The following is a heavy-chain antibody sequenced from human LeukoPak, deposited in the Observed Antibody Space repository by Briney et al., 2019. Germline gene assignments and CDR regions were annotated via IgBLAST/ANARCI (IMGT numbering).Heavy chain of an antibody. CDR1: VFTVSSNY. J-gene: IGHJ4*02. CDR2: IYSGGST. D-gene: IGHD3-22*01. Sequence: GGSLRLSCAASVFTVSSNYMSWVRQAPGKGLEWVSVIYSGGSTYNADSVKGRFTISRDNSKNTLYLQMNSLRAEDTAVYYCARSDYYDSSALDYWGQGTLVTVSS. CDR3: ARSDYYDSSALDY. V-gene: IGHV3-53*01.